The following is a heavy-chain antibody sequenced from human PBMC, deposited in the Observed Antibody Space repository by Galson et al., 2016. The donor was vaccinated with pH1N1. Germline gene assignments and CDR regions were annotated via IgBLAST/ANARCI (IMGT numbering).Heavy chain of an antibody. CDR3: ARDLKSGVIGD. D-gene: IGHD2-8*01. V-gene: IGHV1-69*05. CDR1: GGSFTNYA. J-gene: IGHJ4*02. Sequence: SVKVSCKASGGSFTNYAINWVRQAPGQGLEWMGGITPIFGSADLASKFQDRVTITTDESTNTAYMEMTSLRFEDTAVYYCARDLKSGVIGDWGQGTLVTISS. CDR2: ITPIFGSA.